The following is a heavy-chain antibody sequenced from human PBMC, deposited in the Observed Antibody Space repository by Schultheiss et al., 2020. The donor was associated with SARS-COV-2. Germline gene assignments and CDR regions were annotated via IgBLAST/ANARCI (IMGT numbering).Heavy chain of an antibody. V-gene: IGHV4-31*01. CDR1: GGSISSGGYY. J-gene: IGHJ5*02. Sequence: SQTLSLTCTVSGGSISSGGYYWSWIRQHPGKGLEWIGYIYYSGSTYYNPSLKSLVTISVDTSKNQFSLKLSSVTAADTAVYYCAREYSSSSGWFDPWGQGTLVTVSS. CDR2: IYYSGST. D-gene: IGHD6-6*01. CDR3: AREYSSSSGWFDP.